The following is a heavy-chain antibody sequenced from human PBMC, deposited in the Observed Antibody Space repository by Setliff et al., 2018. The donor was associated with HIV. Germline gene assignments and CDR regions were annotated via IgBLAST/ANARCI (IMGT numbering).Heavy chain of an antibody. CDR3: ARYSPRGYTLTGPY. CDR1: GGSVSSGSYY. V-gene: IGHV4-61*01. D-gene: IGHD6-25*01. J-gene: IGHJ4*02. CDR2: IYYSGST. Sequence: PSETLSLTCTVSGGSVSSGSYYWSWIRQPPGKGLEWIGYIYYSGSTKHNPSLKSRVTTSLDMSKNQFSLKLTSVTAADTAVYYCARYSPRGYTLTGPYWGQGTLVTVSS.